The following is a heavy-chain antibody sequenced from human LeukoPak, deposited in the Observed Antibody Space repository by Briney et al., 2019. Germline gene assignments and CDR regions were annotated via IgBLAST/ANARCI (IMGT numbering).Heavy chain of an antibody. Sequence: ASVRVSCKASGYSLTTYYMHWVRQAPGQGLEWMAIINPSGGGTKYAQKFQGRVTMTRDTPTNTVYMELSSLRTEDTAVYYCASVYLYGMDVWGQGTTVTVSS. CDR3: ASVYLYGMDV. J-gene: IGHJ6*02. CDR2: INPSGGGT. CDR1: GYSLTTYY. V-gene: IGHV1-46*01. D-gene: IGHD2-8*01.